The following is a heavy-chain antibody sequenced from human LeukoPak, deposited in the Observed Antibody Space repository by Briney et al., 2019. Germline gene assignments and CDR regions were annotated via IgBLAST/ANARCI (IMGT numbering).Heavy chain of an antibody. CDR2: IWYDGSNT. Sequence: GRSLRLSCTASGFTFSTYTMHWVRQAPGKGLEWVAVIWYDGSNTYYADSVKGRFTISRDDSKNTLYLQMNSLRAEDTAVYFCARDVRRAAAGTMKYWGQGTLVTVSS. CDR1: GFTFSTYT. V-gene: IGHV3-33*08. J-gene: IGHJ4*02. D-gene: IGHD6-13*01. CDR3: ARDVRRAAAGTMKY.